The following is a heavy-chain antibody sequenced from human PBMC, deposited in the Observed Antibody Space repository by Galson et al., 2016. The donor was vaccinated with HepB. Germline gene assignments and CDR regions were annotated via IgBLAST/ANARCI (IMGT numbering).Heavy chain of an antibody. V-gene: IGHV3-23*01. Sequence: SLRLSCAASGFTFNNHAMNWVRQAPGKGLEWVSTISPSGDNTYYEDSVKGRFTISRDISKNTLYLQMSSLRADDTALYYCARRGINWGFFDYWGQGTLVTVSS. CDR2: ISPSGDNT. CDR3: ARRGINWGFFDY. J-gene: IGHJ4*02. CDR1: GFTFNNHA. D-gene: IGHD7-27*01.